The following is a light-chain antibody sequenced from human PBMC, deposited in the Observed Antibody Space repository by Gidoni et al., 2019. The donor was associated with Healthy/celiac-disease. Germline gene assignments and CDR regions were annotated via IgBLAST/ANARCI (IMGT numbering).Light chain of an antibody. CDR1: QSVSSRY. CDR3: QQYGSWWT. CDR2: GTS. J-gene: IGKJ1*01. V-gene: IGKV3-20*01. Sequence: EIVLTQSPVTLSLSPGERATLSCRASQSVSSRYLAWYQQKPGQAPRLLIYGTSSRATGIPDRFSGSGSGTDFTLTISRLEPEDFAVYYCQQYGSWWTFGQGTKVEIK.